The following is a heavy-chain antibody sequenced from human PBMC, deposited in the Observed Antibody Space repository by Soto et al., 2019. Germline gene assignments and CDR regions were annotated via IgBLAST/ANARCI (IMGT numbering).Heavy chain of an antibody. CDR1: GFSLSTSGVG. Sequence: SGPTLVNPTHTLTLTCTFSGFSLSTSGVGVGWIRQPPGKALEWLALIFWNDDKRYRPSLKRRLTITKDTSKNQVVLTMTNMDPVDTATYYCAHSKYCSSTSCYLPWFDPWGKGTLVTVSS. D-gene: IGHD2-2*01. V-gene: IGHV2-5*01. CDR2: IFWNDDK. CDR3: AHSKYCSSTSCYLPWFDP. J-gene: IGHJ5*02.